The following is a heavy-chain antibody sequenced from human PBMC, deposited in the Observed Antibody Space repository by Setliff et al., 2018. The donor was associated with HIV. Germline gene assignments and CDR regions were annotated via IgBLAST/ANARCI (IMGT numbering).Heavy chain of an antibody. CDR2: XXXXGSA. Sequence: SETLSLTCTVXXXALXXSASXWGWIRPXXGKXXXXXGGXXXXGSAXXXPSXXXXXTISVDTSXXQLSXKLSSVTAAXXAVYYCARXXXXGVIDYWGQGT. CDR1: XXALXXSASX. D-gene: IGHD2-8*01. J-gene: IGHJ4*02. V-gene: IGHV4-39*01. CDR3: ARXXXXGVIDY.